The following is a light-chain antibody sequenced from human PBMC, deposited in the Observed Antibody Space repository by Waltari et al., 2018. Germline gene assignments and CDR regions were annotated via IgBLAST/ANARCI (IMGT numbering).Light chain of an antibody. CDR2: AVT. Sequence: SALTQPDSVSGSPGQSITISCSGISSDSGGYNYVSWYQQHPGEAPKVIVYAVTTRPPGVSNRFSGSKSGSSASLTISGLQPEDEADYYCSSFTSSTTGIFGGGTKLTVL. J-gene: IGLJ2*01. CDR3: SSFTSSTTGI. V-gene: IGLV2-14*03. CDR1: SSDSGGYNY.